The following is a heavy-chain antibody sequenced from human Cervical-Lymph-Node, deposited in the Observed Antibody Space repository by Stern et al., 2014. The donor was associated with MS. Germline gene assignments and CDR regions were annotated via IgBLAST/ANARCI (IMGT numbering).Heavy chain of an antibody. J-gene: IGHJ5*02. V-gene: IGHV4-34*01. CDR2: INHSGST. CDR1: GGSFSGYY. Sequence: QVQLQQWGAGLLKPSETLSLTCAVYGGSFSGYYWSWIRQPPGKGLEWIGEINHSGSTNYNPSLKSRVTISVDTSKNQFPLKLSSVTAADTAVYYCARGLGEQQLTRGGWFDPWGQGTLVTVSS. D-gene: IGHD6-13*01. CDR3: ARGLGEQQLTRGGWFDP.